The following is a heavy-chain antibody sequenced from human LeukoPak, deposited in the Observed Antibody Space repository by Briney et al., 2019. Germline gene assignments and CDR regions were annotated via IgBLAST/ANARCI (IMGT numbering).Heavy chain of an antibody. CDR1: GGTFSSYA. Sequence: GASVKVSCKASGGTFSSYAISWVRQAPGQGLEWMGGIIPIFGTANYAQKFQGRVTITADESTSTAYMELSSLGSEDTAVYYCARHLNKLRWGELHPGNRYYYYYMDVWGKGTTVTVSS. D-gene: IGHD3-16*01. CDR3: ARHLNKLRWGELHPGNRYYYYYMDV. V-gene: IGHV1-69*13. CDR2: IIPIFGTA. J-gene: IGHJ6*03.